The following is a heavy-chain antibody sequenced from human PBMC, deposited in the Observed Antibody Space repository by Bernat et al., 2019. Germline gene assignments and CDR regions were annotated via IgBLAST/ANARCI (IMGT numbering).Heavy chain of an antibody. J-gene: IGHJ4*02. CDR3: AKDKSYSSYVHFDY. CDR1: GFTFDDYA. V-gene: IGHV3-43*02. D-gene: IGHD5-12*01. CDR2: ISGDGGST. Sequence: EVQLVESGGGVVQPGGSLRLSCAASGFTFDDYAMHWVRQAPGKGLEWVSLISGDGGSTYYADSVKGRFTISRDNSKNSLYLQMNSLRTEDTALYYCAKDKSYSSYVHFDYWGQGTLVTVSS.